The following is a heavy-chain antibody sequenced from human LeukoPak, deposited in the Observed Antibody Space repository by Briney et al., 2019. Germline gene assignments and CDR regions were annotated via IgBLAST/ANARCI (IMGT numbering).Heavy chain of an antibody. Sequence: SETLSLTCTVSGGSISPHFWSWIRQPPGKGLEWIGYIYYSGSTNYNPSLKSRVTISVDTSKNQFSLKLSSVTAADTAVYYCARVAVGVPFDYWGQGTLVTVSS. J-gene: IGHJ4*02. CDR3: ARVAVGVPFDY. CDR2: IYYSGST. V-gene: IGHV4-59*11. CDR1: GGSISPHF. D-gene: IGHD1-26*01.